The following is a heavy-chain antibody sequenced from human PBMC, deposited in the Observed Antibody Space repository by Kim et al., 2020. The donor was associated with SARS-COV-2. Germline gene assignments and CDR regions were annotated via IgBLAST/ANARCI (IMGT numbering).Heavy chain of an antibody. CDR3: ARSGAEYSSSWPIDH. Sequence: SQTLSLTCAISGDSVSSNGAAWNWIRQSPSRGLEWLGRTYYRSMWYYDYEVSVKSRVTIYLDTSKNQFSLQLNFVTPEDTAVYYCARSGAEYSSSWPIDHWGQGTLVTVSS. D-gene: IGHD6-13*01. CDR1: GDSVSSNGAA. CDR2: TYYRSMWYY. V-gene: IGHV6-1*01. J-gene: IGHJ5*02.